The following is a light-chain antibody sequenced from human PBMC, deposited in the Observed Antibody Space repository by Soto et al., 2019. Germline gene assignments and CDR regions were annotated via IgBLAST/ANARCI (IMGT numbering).Light chain of an antibody. J-gene: IGLJ2*01. CDR2: EVS. V-gene: IGLV2-8*01. CDR1: SRDIGDYNY. Sequence: QSALTQPPSASGSLGQSVTFSCTGTSRDIGDYNYVSWYQQHPGKAPKLIIFEVSQRPSGVPDRFSGSKSGNTASLTVSGLQAADEAEYYCSSYAGADILIFGGGTKLTVL. CDR3: SSYAGADILI.